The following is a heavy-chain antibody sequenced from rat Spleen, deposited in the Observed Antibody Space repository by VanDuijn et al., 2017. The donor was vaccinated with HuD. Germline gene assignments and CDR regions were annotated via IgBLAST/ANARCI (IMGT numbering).Heavy chain of an antibody. V-gene: IGHV5-25*01. Sequence: EVQLVESGGGLVQPGRSLKLSCAASGFTFSNYYMAWVRQAPKKGLEWVATISTSGSRTYYPDSVKGRFTISRDNAKSSLYLQMNSLKSEDTATYYCARHGATVATDWYFDFWGPGTMVTVSS. CDR3: ARHGATVATDWYFDF. D-gene: IGHD1-8*01. CDR1: GFTFSNYY. CDR2: ISTSGSRT. J-gene: IGHJ1*01.